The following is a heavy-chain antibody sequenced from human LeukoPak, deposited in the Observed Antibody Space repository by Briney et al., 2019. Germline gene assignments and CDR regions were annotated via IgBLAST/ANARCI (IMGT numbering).Heavy chain of an antibody. Sequence: SQTLSLTCTVSGGSISSGDYYWSWLRQPPGKGLEWIGYIYYSGSTYYNPSLKSRVTISVDTSKKPFSLKLSSLTSADTDVYYCARDLRGGSDYWGQGTLVTVSS. CDR2: IYYSGST. CDR1: GGSISSGDYY. D-gene: IGHD3-16*01. CDR3: ARDLRGGSDY. J-gene: IGHJ4*02. V-gene: IGHV4-30-4*08.